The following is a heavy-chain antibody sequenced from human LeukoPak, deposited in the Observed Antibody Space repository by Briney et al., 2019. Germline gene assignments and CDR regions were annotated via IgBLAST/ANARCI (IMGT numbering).Heavy chain of an antibody. CDR1: GFTFSTYE. Sequence: GGSLRLSCAASGFTFSTYEMNWVRQAPGKGLEWVSYISSSGSTIYYADSVKGRFTISRDDAKNSLYLQMNSLRAEDTAVYYCARDYYYNSGRFDYWGQGTVVTVSS. J-gene: IGHJ4*02. D-gene: IGHD3-10*01. CDR2: ISSSGSTI. CDR3: ARDYYYNSGRFDY. V-gene: IGHV3-48*03.